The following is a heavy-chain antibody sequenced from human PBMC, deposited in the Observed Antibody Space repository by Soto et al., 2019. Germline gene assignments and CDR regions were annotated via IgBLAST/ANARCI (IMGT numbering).Heavy chain of an antibody. J-gene: IGHJ4*02. CDR3: AIDLPPRETEKDH. CDR2: ISGSGGST. Sequence: GGSLRLSCAASGFTVSSYAMSWVSQAPGKGLEWVSAISGSGGSTYYADSVKGRFTISRDNSKNTLYLQMNRLRAEDTVVYYCAIDLPPRETEKDHWGQGTLVTVSS. CDR1: GFTVSSYA. D-gene: IGHD1-1*01. V-gene: IGHV3-23*01.